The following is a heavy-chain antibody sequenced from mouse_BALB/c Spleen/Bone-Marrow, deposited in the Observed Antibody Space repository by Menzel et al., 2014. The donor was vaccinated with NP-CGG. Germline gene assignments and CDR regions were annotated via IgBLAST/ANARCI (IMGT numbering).Heavy chain of an antibody. J-gene: IGHJ3*01. CDR2: IRNKANGYTT. CDR3: AIDSDWFAY. CDR1: GFTFTDNY. Sequence: EVNLVESGGGLVQPGGSLRLSCATSGFTFTDNYMTWVRQPPGKALEWLGFIRNKANGYTTEYSASVKGRFTISRDNSQSILYLQMNTLRAEDIATYYCAIDSDWFAYWGQGTLVTVSA. V-gene: IGHV7-3*02.